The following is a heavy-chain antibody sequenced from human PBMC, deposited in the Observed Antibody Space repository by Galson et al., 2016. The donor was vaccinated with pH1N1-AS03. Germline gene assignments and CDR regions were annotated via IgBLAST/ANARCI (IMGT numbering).Heavy chain of an antibody. CDR1: GFIFSSYA. J-gene: IGHJ4*02. Sequence: SLRLSCAASGFIFSSYAMYWVRQAPGKGLEYVSAISGNGVSTYYANSVKGRFTISRDNSKNTLYLQMGSLRAEDMAVYYCARGPVSYSNYWFPPPDYWGQGTLVTVSS. D-gene: IGHD6-13*01. CDR2: ISGNGVST. CDR3: ARGPVSYSNYWFPPPDY. V-gene: IGHV3-64*01.